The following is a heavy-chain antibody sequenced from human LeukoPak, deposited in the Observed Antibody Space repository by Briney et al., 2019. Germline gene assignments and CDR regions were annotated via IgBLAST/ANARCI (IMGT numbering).Heavy chain of an antibody. Sequence: GGSLRLSCAASGFTFGSYWMSWVRQAPGKRLEWVATIKEDGSDKYYVDSVKGRFTISRDNSKNTLYLQMNSLRAEDTAVYYCAKDRLIRWQMFDYWGQGTLVTVSS. J-gene: IGHJ4*02. CDR3: AKDRLIRWQMFDY. CDR1: GFTFGSYW. D-gene: IGHD2-15*01. CDR2: IKEDGSDK. V-gene: IGHV3-7*05.